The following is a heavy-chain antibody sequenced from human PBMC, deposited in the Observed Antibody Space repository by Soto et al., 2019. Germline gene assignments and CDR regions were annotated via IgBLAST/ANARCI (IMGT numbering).Heavy chain of an antibody. CDR2: ISSSGSTI. D-gene: IGHD3-22*01. CDR1: GFTFSSYE. Sequence: GSLQLSCAASGFTFSSYEMNWVRQAPGKGLEWVSYISSSGSTIYYADSVKGRFTISRDNAKNSLYLQMNSLRAEDTAVYYCARDSPHYYDTAFDIWGQGTMVTVSS. CDR3: ARDSPHYYDTAFDI. J-gene: IGHJ3*02. V-gene: IGHV3-48*03.